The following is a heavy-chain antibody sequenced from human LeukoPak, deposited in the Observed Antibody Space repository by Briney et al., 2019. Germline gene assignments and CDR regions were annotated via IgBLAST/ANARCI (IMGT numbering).Heavy chain of an antibody. Sequence: PSQTLSLTCSVSCGSISRSGYYWTWIRQHPGKGLEWIGYIYHSGSAYYNPSLKSRLTISVDTSKNQFSLKLSSVTAADAAVYYYAKGRDYGDLTTPFDYWGQGTLVSVSS. V-gene: IGHV4-31*03. CDR1: CGSISRSGYY. CDR3: AKGRDYGDLTTPFDY. CDR2: IYHSGSA. D-gene: IGHD4-17*01. J-gene: IGHJ4*02.